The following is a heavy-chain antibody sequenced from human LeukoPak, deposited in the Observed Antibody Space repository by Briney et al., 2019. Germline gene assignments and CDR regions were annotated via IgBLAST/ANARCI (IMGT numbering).Heavy chain of an antibody. CDR3: ARGGTSFFFDY. CDR2: IYYSGST. Sequence: SETLSLTCTVSGGSISSYYWSWIRQPPGKGLEWIGYIYYSGSTNYNPSLKSRVTISVDTSKNQFSLKLSSVTAADTAVYYCARGGTSFFFDYWGQGTLVTVSS. V-gene: IGHV4-59*01. J-gene: IGHJ4*02. D-gene: IGHD2-2*01. CDR1: GGSISSYY.